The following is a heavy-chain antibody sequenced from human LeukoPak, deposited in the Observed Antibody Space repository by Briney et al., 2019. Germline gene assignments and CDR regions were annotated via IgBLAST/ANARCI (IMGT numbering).Heavy chain of an antibody. V-gene: IGHV3-33*01. CDR1: GFTFSSHG. Sequence: PGGSLRLSCAASGFTFSSHGFYWVRQAPGKGLEWVALIWYDGSNKYYADSVKGRFTISRDDSKNTLYLQMNSLRDDDTAVYYCARDISRGSLDRWGQGTLVTVSS. J-gene: IGHJ4*02. CDR3: ARDISRGSLDR. CDR2: IWYDGSNK. D-gene: IGHD3-10*01.